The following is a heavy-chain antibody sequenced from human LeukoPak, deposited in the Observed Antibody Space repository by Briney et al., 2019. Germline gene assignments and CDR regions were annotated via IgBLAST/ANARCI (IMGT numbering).Heavy chain of an antibody. V-gene: IGHV3-23*01. CDR2: INGRAANT. Sequence: PGGSLRLSCAASGFPFSSFGMCWVRQAPGKGLEWVSSINGRAANTYYADSMKGRFTISRDNSKNTLYLQITGLRAEDTAMYYCAKEGSNGFSDYWGRGTLVTVSS. J-gene: IGHJ4*01. CDR1: GFPFSSFG. D-gene: IGHD6-19*01. CDR3: AKEGSNGFSDY.